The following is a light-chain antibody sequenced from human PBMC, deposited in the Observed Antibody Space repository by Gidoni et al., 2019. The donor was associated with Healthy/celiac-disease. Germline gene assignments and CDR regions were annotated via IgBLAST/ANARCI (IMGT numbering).Light chain of an antibody. V-gene: IGLV6-57*01. CDR2: ADN. J-gene: IGLJ2*01. CDR3: TSYDSRNHVV. CDR1: SASIASNY. Sequence: NFILTQPNSVSESPGKTVTISCTRSSASIASNYVQLYQQRPGSSPTTVIYADNQRPSGVPDRFSGSIDSSSNSAFLTISGLKTEDEADYYCTSYDSRNHVVFGGGTKLTVL.